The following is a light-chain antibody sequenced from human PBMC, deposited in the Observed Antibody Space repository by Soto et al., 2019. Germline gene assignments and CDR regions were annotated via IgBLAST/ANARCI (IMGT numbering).Light chain of an antibody. CDR3: QQRSNWPPIT. V-gene: IGKV3-11*01. CDR1: QSVSSY. Sequence: EILLTQSPSTLSVSPAERATLSCRASQSVSSYLAWYQQKPGQAPRLLIYDASNRATGIPARFGGSGSGTDLTLTISSLEPEDFAVYYCQQRSNWPPITFGQGTRLEI. CDR2: DAS. J-gene: IGKJ5*01.